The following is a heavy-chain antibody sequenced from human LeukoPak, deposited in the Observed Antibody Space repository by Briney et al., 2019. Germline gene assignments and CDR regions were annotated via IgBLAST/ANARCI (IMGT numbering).Heavy chain of an antibody. D-gene: IGHD6-19*01. CDR1: GFIFNNYA. CDR2: ISWNSGSI. CDR3: AKDNRRHYTSGPNPDSLH. J-gene: IGHJ4*02. V-gene: IGHV3-9*01. Sequence: ALKPPFSGPGFIFNNYAIPLVRPTPGKGPGWVPGISWNSGSIDYADSVKGRFTISRDNAKNSLYLQMNSLRVEDTAFYYCAKDNRRHYTSGPNPDSLHWGQGALVTVSS.